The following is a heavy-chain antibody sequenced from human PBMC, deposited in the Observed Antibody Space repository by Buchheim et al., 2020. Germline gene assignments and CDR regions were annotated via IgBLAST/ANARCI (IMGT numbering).Heavy chain of an antibody. J-gene: IGHJ4*02. CDR1: GGSISSSSYY. CDR3: ARISGSYWY. D-gene: IGHD1-26*01. Sequence: QLQLQESGPRLVKPSETLSLTCTVSGGSISSSSYYWGWIRQPPGTGLEWIGSIYYSGSTSFNPSLKSRVTISVDTSKNQFSLKLSSVTAADTAVYYCARISGSYWYWGQGTL. V-gene: IGHV4-39*07. CDR2: IYYSGST.